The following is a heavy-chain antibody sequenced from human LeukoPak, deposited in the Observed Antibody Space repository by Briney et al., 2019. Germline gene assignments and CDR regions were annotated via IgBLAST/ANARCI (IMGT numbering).Heavy chain of an antibody. CDR3: ATDMGYGGYAAYFDY. V-gene: IGHV3-48*03. CDR2: ISIRGSTT. Sequence: PGGSLRLSCAASGFTFNNYEMKCVPQAPGKGLECVSYISIRGSTTYYADSVKRRSTISRDNAKNSLYLQMNSLRAEDTAVYYCATDMGYGGYAAYFDYWGQGALVTVSS. D-gene: IGHD4-17*01. J-gene: IGHJ4*02. CDR1: GFTFNNYE.